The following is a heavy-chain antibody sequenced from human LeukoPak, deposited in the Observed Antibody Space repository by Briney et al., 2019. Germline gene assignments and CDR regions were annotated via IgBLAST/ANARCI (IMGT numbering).Heavy chain of an antibody. Sequence: PSETLSLTCTVFGGSISSHSWNWIRQPPGKGLEWIAYIYDSGSTNYNPALKSRVTISVDTSKNQFSLKLSSVTAADTAVYYCAREGGTRAFDIWGQGTMVTVSP. CDR3: AREGGTRAFDI. V-gene: IGHV4-59*11. CDR2: IYDSGST. CDR1: GGSISSHS. J-gene: IGHJ3*02.